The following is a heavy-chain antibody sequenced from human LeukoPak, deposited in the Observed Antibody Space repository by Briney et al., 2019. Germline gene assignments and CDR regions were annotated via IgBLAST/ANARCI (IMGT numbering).Heavy chain of an antibody. J-gene: IGHJ4*02. CDR1: GGSINSGGYY. CDR2: IYYSGST. Sequence: PSETLSLTCTASGGSINSGGYYWSWIRQHPGKGLEWIGYIYYSGSTYYNPSLKSRVTISVDTSKNQFSLKLSSVTAADTAVYYCARYSNRFLEWLLDYWGQGTLVTVSS. V-gene: IGHV4-31*03. D-gene: IGHD3-3*01. CDR3: ARYSNRFLEWLLDY.